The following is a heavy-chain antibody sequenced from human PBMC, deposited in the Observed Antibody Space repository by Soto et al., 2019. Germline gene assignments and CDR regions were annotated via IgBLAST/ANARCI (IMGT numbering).Heavy chain of an antibody. CDR1: GFTFSKYI. CDR2: ISRSSSTI. Sequence: XESLSLSCAASGFTFSKYILNWVRQAPGKGLEWISSISRSSSTIYYADSVKGRFTISRDNAKNSLSLEMNSLRDEDTAVYYCARTGIEESGTMYGMDVWGQGTTVTVSS. J-gene: IGHJ6*02. V-gene: IGHV3-48*02. D-gene: IGHD6-13*01. CDR3: ARTGIEESGTMYGMDV.